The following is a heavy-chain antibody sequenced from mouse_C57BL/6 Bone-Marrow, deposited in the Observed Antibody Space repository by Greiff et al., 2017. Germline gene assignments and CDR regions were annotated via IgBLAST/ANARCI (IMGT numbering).Heavy chain of an antibody. CDR1: GYTFTDYT. Sequence: VQLQQSDAELVKPGASVKISCKASGYTFTDYTIHWMKQRPEQGLEWIGYIYPRDGSTKYNEKFKGKATLTADKSSSTAYMQLNSLTTEDAAVYDCARCGGSGCPWFAYWGQGTLVTVSA. J-gene: IGHJ3*01. V-gene: IGHV1-78*01. CDR3: ARCGGSGCPWFAY. CDR2: IYPRDGST. D-gene: IGHD3-2*02.